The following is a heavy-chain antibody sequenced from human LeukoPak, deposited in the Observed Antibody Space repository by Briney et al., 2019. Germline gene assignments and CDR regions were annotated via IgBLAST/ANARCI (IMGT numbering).Heavy chain of an antibody. CDR1: GFSFDDYD. V-gene: IGHV3-30*03. J-gene: IGHJ4*02. Sequence: GGSLRLSCAASGFSFDDYDMAWLRQAPGKGLEWVALISYDGSNKYYADSVKARFIISRDNAKNSLYLQMNSLRAEDTAVYYCACFDYWGQGTLVTVSS. CDR2: ISYDGSNK. CDR3: ACFDY.